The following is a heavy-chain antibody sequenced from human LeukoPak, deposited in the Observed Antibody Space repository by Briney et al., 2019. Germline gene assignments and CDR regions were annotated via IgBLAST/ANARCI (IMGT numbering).Heavy chain of an antibody. J-gene: IGHJ4*02. CDR3: ARARSMVRGVISHFDY. CDR2: IYYSGST. CDR1: GPSISSNY. Sequence: PSETLSLTFTIPGPSISSNYCSSIRQPPGKGLEWIESIYYSGSTNYTPSLKSRVTISVDTSKNQFSLKLSSVTAADTAVYYCARARSMVRGVISHFDYWGQGTLGTVSS. V-gene: IGHV4-59*08. D-gene: IGHD3-10*01.